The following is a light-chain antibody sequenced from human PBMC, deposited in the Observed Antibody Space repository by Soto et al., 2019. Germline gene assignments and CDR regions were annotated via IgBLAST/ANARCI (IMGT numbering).Light chain of an antibody. Sequence: QSVLTQPASVSGSPGQSITISYTGTSSDVGGYNYVSWYQQHPGKAPKLMIYDVINRPSGVSNRFSGSKSGNSASLTISGLQAEDEADYYCSSYTSSSTYVVFGGGTKLTVL. CDR3: SSYTSSSTYVV. CDR2: DVI. J-gene: IGLJ2*01. V-gene: IGLV2-14*03. CDR1: SSDVGGYNY.